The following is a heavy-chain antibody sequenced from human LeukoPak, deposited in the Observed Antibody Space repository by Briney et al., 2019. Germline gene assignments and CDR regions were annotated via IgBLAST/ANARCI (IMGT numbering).Heavy chain of an antibody. CDR2: IYHTGST. V-gene: IGHV4-38-2*01. D-gene: IGHD3-22*01. CDR1: GYSISSGYY. Sequence: SETLSLTCAVSGYSISSGYYWGWIRRPPGKGLEWIGSIYHTGSTYYNPSLQSRVTISLDSPKNQFSLKLTSVTAADTAVYYCASGGTAVVMALTYYFDTWGQGTPVTVSS. CDR3: ASGGTAVVMALTYYFDT. J-gene: IGHJ4*02.